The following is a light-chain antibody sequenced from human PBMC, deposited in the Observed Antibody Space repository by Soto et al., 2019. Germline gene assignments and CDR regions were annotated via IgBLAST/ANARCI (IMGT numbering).Light chain of an antibody. CDR2: STS. V-gene: IGLV1-44*01. Sequence: QSVLTQPPSASGTPGQRVTISCSGTISNIGGNTVDWYQQFPGTAPKLLIYSTSHRPSGVPDRFSGSKSDTSASLAISGLQSEDEADYYCATWDDRLNGPVFGGGTQLTVL. J-gene: IGLJ2*01. CDR1: ISNIGGNT. CDR3: ATWDDRLNGPV.